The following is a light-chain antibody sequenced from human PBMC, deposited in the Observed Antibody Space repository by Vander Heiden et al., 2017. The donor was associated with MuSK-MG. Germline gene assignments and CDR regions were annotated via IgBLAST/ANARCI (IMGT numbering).Light chain of an antibody. CDR2: AAS. CDR3: QQYDSDPET. CDR1: QGISSY. J-gene: IGKJ3*01. V-gene: IGKV1-8*01. Sequence: AIRMTQSPSSFSASTGDRVTITCRASQGISSYLAWYQQKPGKAPKLLIYAASTLQSGVPSRFSGSGSGTDFTLTVSCLQSEDFATYYCQQYDSDPETFGPGTKVDIK.